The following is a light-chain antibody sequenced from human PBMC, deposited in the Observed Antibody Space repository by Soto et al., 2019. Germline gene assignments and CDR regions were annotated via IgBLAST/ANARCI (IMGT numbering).Light chain of an antibody. V-gene: IGKV1-39*01. CDR1: QSISTF. Sequence: DIQMTQSPSSLSASVGDRVTITCRASQSISTFLNWYQQKPGKAPELLIYAASSLQGGVPSRFSGSGSGTDFTLTTSSLRPEDVATFYCQQSYSDPRTFGKGTKLEIK. CDR3: QQSYSDPRT. J-gene: IGKJ2*01. CDR2: AAS.